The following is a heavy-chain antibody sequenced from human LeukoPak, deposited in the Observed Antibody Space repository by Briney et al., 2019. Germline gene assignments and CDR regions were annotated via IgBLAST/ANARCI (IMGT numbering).Heavy chain of an antibody. D-gene: IGHD5/OR15-5a*01. V-gene: IGHV1-69*04. Sequence: GASVKVSCKASGGTFSSYAISWVRQAPGQGLEWMGRIIPILGIANYAQKFQGRVTITADKSTSAAYMELSSLRSEDTAVYYCARSQGLSPGYFDYWGQGTLVTVSS. CDR1: GGTFSSYA. CDR2: IIPILGIA. CDR3: ARSQGLSPGYFDY. J-gene: IGHJ4*02.